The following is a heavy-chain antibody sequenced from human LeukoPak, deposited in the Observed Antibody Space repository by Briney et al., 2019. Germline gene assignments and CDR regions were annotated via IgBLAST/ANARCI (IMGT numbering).Heavy chain of an antibody. Sequence: GSLRLSCAASGFTFSSYWMSWVRQVPGKGLEWVASISAFSTYVYYPDSVKGRLTVSRDNARNSVYLQLDSLRDEDTALYFCARASYWFESSGHPQHYYFDYWGQGTMVVLSS. CDR1: GFTFSSYW. J-gene: IGHJ4*02. D-gene: IGHD6-19*01. CDR2: ISAFSTYV. V-gene: IGHV3-21*01. CDR3: ARASYWFESSGHPQHYYFDY.